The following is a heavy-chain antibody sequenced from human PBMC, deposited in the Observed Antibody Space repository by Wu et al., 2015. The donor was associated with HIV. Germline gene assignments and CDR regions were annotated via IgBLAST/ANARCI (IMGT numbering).Heavy chain of an antibody. D-gene: IGHD3-10*01. CDR2: IIPIFGTA. J-gene: IGHJ3*02. CDR3: ARPSVWFGESPHTFDI. Sequence: QVQLVQSGAEVKKPGASVKISCKASGFTFISYYMHWVRQAPGQGLEWMGGIIPIFGTAKYAQKFQGRVAITTDDSTSTIYMELTRLRSADTAVYFCARPSVWFGESPHTFDIWVKGQWSPSLQ. CDR1: GFTFISYY. V-gene: IGHV1-69*01.